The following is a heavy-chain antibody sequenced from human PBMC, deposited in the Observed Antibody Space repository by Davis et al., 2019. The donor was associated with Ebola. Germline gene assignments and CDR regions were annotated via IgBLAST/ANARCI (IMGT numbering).Heavy chain of an antibody. CDR2: IKSDGSST. V-gene: IGHV3-74*01. Sequence: GESLKISCAASGFTFTNYRMHWVRQVPGTGLVWVSRIKSDGSSTDYADSVKGRFTISRDNAKNTLYLQMNSLRADDTAVYYCARGPSTGNSFSYWGQGTLVTVSS. CDR1: GFTFTNYR. D-gene: IGHD6-13*01. J-gene: IGHJ4*02. CDR3: ARGPSTGNSFSY.